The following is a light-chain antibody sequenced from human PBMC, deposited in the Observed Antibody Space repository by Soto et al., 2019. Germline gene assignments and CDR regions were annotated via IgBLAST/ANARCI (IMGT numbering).Light chain of an antibody. CDR1: QGISTY. V-gene: IGKV1-27*01. CDR3: QNYNWAPWT. Sequence: DIQMTQSPSSLSASVGDRVTITCRASQGISTYLVWSQQKPGTVPKLLIFAASTLQSGVPSRFSGSGSGTEFTLTISSLQPEDVATYHCQNYNWAPWTCGQGTKVEIK. J-gene: IGKJ1*01. CDR2: AAS.